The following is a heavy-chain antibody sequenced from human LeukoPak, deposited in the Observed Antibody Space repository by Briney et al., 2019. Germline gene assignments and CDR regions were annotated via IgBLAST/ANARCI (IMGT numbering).Heavy chain of an antibody. J-gene: IGHJ6*02. Sequence: ASVKVSCKASGGTFSSYAISWVRQAPGQGLEWMGGIIPIFGTANYAQKFQGRVTITADESTSTAYMELSSLRSEDTAVYYCGTGVAHNYYYYGMDVWGQGTTVTVSS. CDR1: GGTFSSYA. V-gene: IGHV1-69*13. D-gene: IGHD3-3*01. CDR2: IIPIFGTA. CDR3: GTGVAHNYYYYGMDV.